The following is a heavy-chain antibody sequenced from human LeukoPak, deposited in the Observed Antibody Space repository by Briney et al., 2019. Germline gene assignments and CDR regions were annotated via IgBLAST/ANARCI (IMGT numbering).Heavy chain of an antibody. V-gene: IGHV4-30-4*08. CDR1: GGSISSGDYY. CDR2: TYYSGST. CDR3: ASTYYDILTGYPAGWFDP. Sequence: SQTLSLTCTVSGGSISSGDYYWSWIRQPPGKGLEWIGYTYYSGSTYYNPSLKSRVTISVDTSKNQFSLKLSSVTAADTAVYYCASTYYDILTGYPAGWFDPWGQGTLVTVSS. D-gene: IGHD3-9*01. J-gene: IGHJ5*02.